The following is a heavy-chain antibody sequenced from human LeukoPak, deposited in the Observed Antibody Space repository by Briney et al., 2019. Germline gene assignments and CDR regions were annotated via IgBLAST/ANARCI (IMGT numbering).Heavy chain of an antibody. D-gene: IGHD6-13*01. CDR2: IYPGDSDT. CDR1: GYSFTSYW. Sequence: GESLKISCKGSGYSFTSYWIGWVRQMPGKGLEWMGIIYPGDSDTKYSPSFQGQVTISADKSISTAYLQWSSLKASDTAMYYCARHPGQQLVLIDDAFDIWGQGTMVTVSS. CDR3: ARHPGQQLVLIDDAFDI. J-gene: IGHJ3*02. V-gene: IGHV5-51*01.